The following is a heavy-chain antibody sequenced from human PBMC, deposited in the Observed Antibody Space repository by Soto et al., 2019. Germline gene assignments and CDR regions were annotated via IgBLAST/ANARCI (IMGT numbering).Heavy chain of an antibody. CDR2: ISAYSGNT. CDR3: ANGGGSGSYSIDY. J-gene: IGHJ4*02. Sequence: ASVKVSCKASGYTFTSYGISWVRQAPGQGLEWMGWISAYSGNTNYAQKLQGRVTMTRDTSTSTVYMELRSLRSDDTAVYYCANGGGSGSYSIDYWGQGTLVTVSS. V-gene: IGHV1-18*01. CDR1: GYTFTSYG. D-gene: IGHD3-10*01.